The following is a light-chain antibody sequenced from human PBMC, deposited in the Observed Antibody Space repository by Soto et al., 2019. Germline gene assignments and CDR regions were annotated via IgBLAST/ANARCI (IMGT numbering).Light chain of an antibody. V-gene: IGLV1-40*01. CDR2: ANS. CDR1: SSNIGAGYD. Sequence: QSVLTQPPSVSGAPGQRVTISCTGSSSNIGAGYDVHWYQQLPGTAPKLLIYANSNRPSGVPDRFSGSRSGTSASLAITGLQPEDEADYYGQSYDSSLSASVFGTGTKVTVL. J-gene: IGLJ1*01. CDR3: QSYDSSLSASV.